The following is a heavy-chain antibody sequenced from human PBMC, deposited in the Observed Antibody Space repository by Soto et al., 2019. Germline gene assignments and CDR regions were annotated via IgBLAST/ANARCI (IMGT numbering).Heavy chain of an antibody. D-gene: IGHD3-3*01. V-gene: IGHV4-59*01. CDR2: IYYSGST. CDR1: GGSISRYY. Sequence: SETLSLTCTVSGGSISRYYWSWIRQPPGKGLGWIGYIYYSGSTKYNPSLKSRVTISVDTSKNHFSLKLSSVTAADTAVYYCARGYDFWSGNWFDPWGQGTLVTVSS. J-gene: IGHJ5*02. CDR3: ARGYDFWSGNWFDP.